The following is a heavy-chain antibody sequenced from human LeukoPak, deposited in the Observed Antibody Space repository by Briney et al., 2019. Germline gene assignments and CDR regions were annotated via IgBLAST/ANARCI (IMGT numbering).Heavy chain of an antibody. J-gene: IGHJ3*02. CDR3: ARDRRGDAFDI. Sequence: ASVKVSRKASGYTFTTYNINWVRQAPGQGLEWMGWISAYNGNTNYAQKLQGRVTMTTDTSTSTAYMELRSLRSDDTAVYYCARDRRGDAFDIWGQGTMVTVSS. D-gene: IGHD3-10*01. CDR2: ISAYNGNT. V-gene: IGHV1-18*01. CDR1: GYTFTTYN.